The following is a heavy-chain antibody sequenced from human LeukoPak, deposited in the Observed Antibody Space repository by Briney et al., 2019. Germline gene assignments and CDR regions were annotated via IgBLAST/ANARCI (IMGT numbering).Heavy chain of an antibody. CDR3: AREGFHYGSGDAFDI. CDR1: GGTFSSYA. Sequence: ASVKVSCKASGGTFSSYAISWVRQAPGQGLEWMGGIIPIFGTANYAQKFQGRVTITADESTSTAYMELSSLRSEDTAVYYCAREGFHYGSGDAFDIWGQGTMVTVSS. D-gene: IGHD3-10*01. V-gene: IGHV1-69*13. CDR2: IIPIFGTA. J-gene: IGHJ3*02.